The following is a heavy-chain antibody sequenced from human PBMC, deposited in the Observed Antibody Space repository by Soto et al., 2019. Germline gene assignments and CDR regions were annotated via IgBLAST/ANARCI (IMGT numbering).Heavy chain of an antibody. D-gene: IGHD3-9*01. CDR1: GGSISSGDYY. Sequence: TSETLSLTCTVSGGSISSGDYYWSWIRQPPGKGLEWIGYIYYSGSTYYNPSLKSRVTISVDTSKNQFSLKLSSVTAADTAVYYCARVNYDILTGYYPYYYYGMDVWGQGTTVTVSS. V-gene: IGHV4-30-4*01. J-gene: IGHJ6*02. CDR2: IYYSGST. CDR3: ARVNYDILTGYYPYYYYGMDV.